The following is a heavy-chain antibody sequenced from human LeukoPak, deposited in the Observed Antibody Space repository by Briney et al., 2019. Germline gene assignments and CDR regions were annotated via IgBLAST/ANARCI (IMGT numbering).Heavy chain of an antibody. CDR2: INHSGST. J-gene: IGHJ4*02. V-gene: IGHV4-34*01. CDR3: ARKNRGYSYGATFDY. Sequence: PSETLSLTCAVYGGSFSGYYWSWIRQPPRKGLEWIGEINHSGSTNYNPSLKSRVTISVDTSKNQFSLKLSSATAADTAVYYCARKNRGYSYGATFDYWGQGTLVTVSS. D-gene: IGHD5-18*01. CDR1: GGSFSGYY.